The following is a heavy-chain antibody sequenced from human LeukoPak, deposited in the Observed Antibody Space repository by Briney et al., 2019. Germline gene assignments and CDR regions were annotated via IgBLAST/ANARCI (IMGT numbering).Heavy chain of an antibody. CDR2: IIPIFGTA. J-gene: IGHJ6*03. V-gene: IGHV1-69*13. Sequence: EASVKVSCKASGGTFSSYAISWVRQAPGQGLEWMGGIIPIFGTANYAQKFQGRVTITADESTSTAYMELSSLRSEDTAVYYCARALGQQPHYYMDVWGKGTTVTVSS. D-gene: IGHD6-13*01. CDR1: GGTFSSYA. CDR3: ARALGQQPHYYMDV.